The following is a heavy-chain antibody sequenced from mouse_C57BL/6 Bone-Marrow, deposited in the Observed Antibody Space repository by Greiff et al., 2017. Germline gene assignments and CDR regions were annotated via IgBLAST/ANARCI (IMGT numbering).Heavy chain of an antibody. V-gene: IGHV1-26*01. Sequence: VQLKQSGPELVKPGASVKISCKASGYTFTDYYMNWVKQSHGKSLEWIGDINPNNGGTSYNQKFKGKATLTVDKSSSTAYMELRSLTSEDSAVYYCARDLITTVVATDFYAMDYWGQGTSVTVSS. CDR3: ARDLITTVVATDFYAMDY. CDR1: GYTFTDYY. CDR2: INPNNGGT. J-gene: IGHJ4*01. D-gene: IGHD1-1*01.